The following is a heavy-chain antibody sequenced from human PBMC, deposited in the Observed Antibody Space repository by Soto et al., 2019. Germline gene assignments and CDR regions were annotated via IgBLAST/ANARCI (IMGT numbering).Heavy chain of an antibody. CDR1: GASISSYY. CDR2: IYYTGST. D-gene: IGHD3-22*01. Sequence: PSETLSLTCTVSGASISSYYWSWIRQPPGKGLEWIGYIYYTGSTNYNPSLKSRVTISVDTSKNQFSLKLSSVNAADTAVYYCARENGYSAFDIWGQGTMVT. J-gene: IGHJ3*02. CDR3: ARENGYSAFDI. V-gene: IGHV4-59*01.